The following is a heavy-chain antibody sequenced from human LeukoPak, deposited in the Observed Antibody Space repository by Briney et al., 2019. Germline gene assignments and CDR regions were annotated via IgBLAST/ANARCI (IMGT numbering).Heavy chain of an antibody. J-gene: IGHJ4*02. V-gene: IGHV4-59*01. D-gene: IGHD2-21*02. CDR1: GGSISNYY. Sequence: SETLSLTCTVSGGSISNYYWSWIRQPPAKGLGWIGYIYYTGNSNYNPSLKSRVTISVDTSKNQFSLKLSSVTAADTAVYYCARGGYCGGGCYFYYWGQGTLVTVSS. CDR3: ARGGYCGGGCYFYY. CDR2: IYYTGNS.